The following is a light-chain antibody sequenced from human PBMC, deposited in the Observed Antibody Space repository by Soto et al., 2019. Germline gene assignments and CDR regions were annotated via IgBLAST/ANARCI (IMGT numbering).Light chain of an antibody. CDR3: VAWIGSLESRV. J-gene: IGLJ2*01. CDR1: SSNIGSYT. CDR2: SND. Sequence: QSVLTQPPSASGTPGQRVTISCSGSSSNIGSYTVNWYQQLPGTAPKLLIYSNDQRPSGVPDRFSGSRSGTSASLAISGLQSEDEADYYCVAWIGSLESRVFGGGTKLTVL. V-gene: IGLV1-44*01.